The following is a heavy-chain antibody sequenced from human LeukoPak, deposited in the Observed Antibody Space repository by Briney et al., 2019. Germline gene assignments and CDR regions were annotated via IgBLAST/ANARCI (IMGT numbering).Heavy chain of an antibody. J-gene: IGHJ6*02. V-gene: IGHV3-30*04. CDR3: ARDNCSSTSCYGDYYYYGMDV. CDR2: ISYDGNKK. CDR1: GFTFSRYA. D-gene: IGHD2-2*01. Sequence: GRSLRLSCAASGFTFSRYAMHWVRQAPGKGLEWVADISYDGNKKFYADSVKGRFTISRDTSNNTVFLQKNSLRVEDTAVYHCARDNCSSTSCYGDYYYYGMDVWGQGTTVTVSS.